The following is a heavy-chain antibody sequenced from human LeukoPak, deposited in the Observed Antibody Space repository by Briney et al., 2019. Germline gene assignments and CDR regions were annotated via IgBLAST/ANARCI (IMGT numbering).Heavy chain of an antibody. Sequence: GGSLRLSCAASGFTVSNNYMSWVRQAPGKWLEWVSVIYSGGSTYYADSVKGRFTISRDKSKNTLYLQMNSLRAEDTAVYYCARDVVGATGDYYGMDVWGQGTTVTVSS. J-gene: IGHJ6*02. CDR2: IYSGGST. CDR3: ARDVVGATGDYYGMDV. V-gene: IGHV3-66*01. CDR1: GFTVSNNY. D-gene: IGHD1-26*01.